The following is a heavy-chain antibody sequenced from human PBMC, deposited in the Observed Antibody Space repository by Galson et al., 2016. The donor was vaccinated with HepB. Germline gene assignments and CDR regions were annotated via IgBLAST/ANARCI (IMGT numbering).Heavy chain of an antibody. CDR1: GFTFSSYA. CDR3: AKDLSSGSSLVRGVLGNLDY. D-gene: IGHD3-10*01. Sequence: SLRLSCAASGFTFSSYALSWVRQAPGKGLEWVSTISAIGGVTYYADSVKGGVTISRENSMDTLYLQMNSLRAEDTAVYYGAKDLSSGSSLVRGVLGNLDYWGQGTLVTVSS. CDR2: ISAIGGVT. V-gene: IGHV3-23*01. J-gene: IGHJ4*02.